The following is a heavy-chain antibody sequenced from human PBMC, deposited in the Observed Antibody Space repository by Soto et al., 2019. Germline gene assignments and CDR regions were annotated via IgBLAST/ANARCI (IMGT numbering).Heavy chain of an antibody. CDR1: GYTFTSYD. J-gene: IGHJ4*02. CDR2: MNPNSGNT. D-gene: IGHD6-19*01. CDR3: ARGHSSGWYGLGIYFDY. Sequence: GGSVKVSCKASGYTFTSYDINWVRQATGQGLEWMGWMNPNSGNTGYAQKFQGRVTMTRNTSISTAYMELSSLRSEDTAVYYCARGHSSGWYGLGIYFDYWGQGTLVTVSS. V-gene: IGHV1-8*01.